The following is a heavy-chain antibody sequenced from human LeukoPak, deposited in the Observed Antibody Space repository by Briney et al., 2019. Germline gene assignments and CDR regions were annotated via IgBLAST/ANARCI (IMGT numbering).Heavy chain of an antibody. CDR2: INHRGTT. Sequence: PSQTLSLTCAVYGGSLSGYYWSWIRQPPGKGLEWIAEINHRGTTHYNPSLKSRVNISADTSKNQFSLHLDSVTAADTAVYYCARSWAGMYYPFYYFDYWGQGTLVSVSS. V-gene: IGHV4-34*01. CDR1: GGSLSGYY. J-gene: IGHJ4*02. D-gene: IGHD1-26*01. CDR3: ARSWAGMYYPFYYFDY.